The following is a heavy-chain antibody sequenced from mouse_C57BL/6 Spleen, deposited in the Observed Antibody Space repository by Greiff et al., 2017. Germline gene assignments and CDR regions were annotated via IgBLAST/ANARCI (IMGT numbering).Heavy chain of an antibody. CDR3: ARSRLLRSAWFAY. CDR1: GFNIKNTY. J-gene: IGHJ3*01. D-gene: IGHD2-3*01. V-gene: IGHV14-3*01. Sequence: EVQGVESVAELVRPGASVKLSCTASGFNIKNTYMHWVKQRPEQGLEWIGRIDPANGNTKYAPKFQGKATITADTSSNTAYLQLSSLTSEDTAIYYCARSRLLRSAWFAYWGQGTLVTVSA. CDR2: IDPANGNT.